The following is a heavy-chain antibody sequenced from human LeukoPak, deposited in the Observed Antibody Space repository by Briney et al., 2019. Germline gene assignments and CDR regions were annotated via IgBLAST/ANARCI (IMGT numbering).Heavy chain of an antibody. D-gene: IGHD3-22*01. Sequence: PGGSLRLSCAASRFTFSDYYMSWIRQAPGKGLEWVSYISSSSSYTNHADSVKGRFTISRDNAKNSLYLQMNSLRAEDTAVYYCARTGYYDSSGYDYWGQGTLVTVSS. CDR2: ISSSSSYT. V-gene: IGHV3-11*06. CDR1: RFTFSDYY. CDR3: ARTGYYDSSGYDY. J-gene: IGHJ4*02.